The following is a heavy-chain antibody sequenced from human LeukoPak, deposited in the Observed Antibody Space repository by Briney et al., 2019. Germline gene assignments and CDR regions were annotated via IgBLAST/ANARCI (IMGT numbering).Heavy chain of an antibody. CDR2: INPNSGGT. V-gene: IGHV1-2*02. CDR1: GYTFTGYC. Sequence: ASVKVSCKASGYTFTGYCMHWVRQAPGQGLEWMGWINPNSGGTSYAQKFQGRVTMTRDTSTSTVYMELSSLRSEDTAVYYCARDAVLGATEDRFDYWGQGTLVTVSS. CDR3: ARDAVLGATEDRFDY. J-gene: IGHJ4*02. D-gene: IGHD1-26*01.